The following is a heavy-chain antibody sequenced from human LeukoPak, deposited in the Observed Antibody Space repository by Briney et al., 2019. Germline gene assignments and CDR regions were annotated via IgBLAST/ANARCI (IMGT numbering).Heavy chain of an antibody. Sequence: SQTLSLTCTVSGGSISSGGYYRSWIRQHPGKGLEWIGYIYYSGSTYYNPSLKSRVTISVDTSKNQFSRKLSSVTAADTAVYYCARAPYYYDSSGPWGMDVWGQGTTVTVSS. J-gene: IGHJ6*02. V-gene: IGHV4-31*03. CDR3: ARAPYYYDSSGPWGMDV. CDR1: GGSISSGGYY. CDR2: IYYSGST. D-gene: IGHD3-22*01.